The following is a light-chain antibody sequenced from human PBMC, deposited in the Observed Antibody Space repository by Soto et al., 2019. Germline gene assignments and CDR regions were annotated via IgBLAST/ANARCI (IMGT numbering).Light chain of an antibody. J-gene: IGKJ3*01. CDR1: NDISNY. Sequence: DIEMTQSPSSLSAGVVDRVTITCHASNDISNYLNWYQQKPGKAPKLLIYDAANFETGVPSSFSGSGSGTDFTFTISSLQPEDIATYYYQQYDNLPPFTVAPGTKVDVK. CDR2: DAA. V-gene: IGKV1-33*01. CDR3: QQYDNLPPFT.